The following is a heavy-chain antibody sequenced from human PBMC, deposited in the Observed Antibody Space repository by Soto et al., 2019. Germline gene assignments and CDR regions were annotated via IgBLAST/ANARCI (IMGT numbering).Heavy chain of an antibody. J-gene: IGHJ4*02. Sequence: GESLKISCKGSGYSFSTYSIGWVRQMPGKGLEWMGNIHSGDSNARYSPSFQGQVTISVDKSINTAYLQWSSLKASDTALYYCATWRYSQCFDYWGQGTLVTVSS. V-gene: IGHV5-51*01. D-gene: IGHD4-4*01. CDR1: GYSFSTYS. CDR2: IHSGDSNA. CDR3: ATWRYSQCFDY.